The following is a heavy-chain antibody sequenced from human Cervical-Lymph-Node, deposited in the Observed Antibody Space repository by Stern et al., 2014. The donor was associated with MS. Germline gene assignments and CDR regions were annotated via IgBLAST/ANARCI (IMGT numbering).Heavy chain of an antibody. CDR2: INEDGSDK. V-gene: IGHV3-7*01. J-gene: IGHJ4*02. Sequence: EVQLVQSGGGLVQPGGSLRLSCAASGFTFNSYWMGWVRQAPGKGLEWVANINEDGSDKYYVDSVKGRFTISRDNAKNSLSLQMNSLRAEDTAVYYCARDTYRFFDYWGQGTLVTVSS. D-gene: IGHD3-3*01. CDR1: GFTFNSYW. CDR3: ARDTYRFFDY.